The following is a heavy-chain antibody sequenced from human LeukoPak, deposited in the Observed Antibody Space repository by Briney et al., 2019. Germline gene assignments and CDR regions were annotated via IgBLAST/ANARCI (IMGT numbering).Heavy chain of an antibody. Sequence: SETLSLTCTVSGGSISSYYWSWIRQPPGKGLEWIGYTYYSGSTNYNPSLKSRVTISVDTSKNQFSLKLSSVTAADTAVYYCARAGYDSSGYYYGFDPWGQGTLVTVSS. V-gene: IGHV4-59*01. CDR2: TYYSGST. CDR1: GGSISSYY. J-gene: IGHJ5*02. D-gene: IGHD3-22*01. CDR3: ARAGYDSSGYYYGFDP.